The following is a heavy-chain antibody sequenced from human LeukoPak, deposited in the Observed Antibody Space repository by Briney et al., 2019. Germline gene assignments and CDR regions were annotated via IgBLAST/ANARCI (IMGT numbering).Heavy chain of an antibody. Sequence: KPSETLSLTCTVSGGSISSGGYYWSWIRQPPGKGLEWIGYIYYSGSTNYNPSLKSRVTISVDTSKNQFSLKLSSVTAADTAVYYCARLKDDFWSGYNSWFDPWGQGTLVTVSS. J-gene: IGHJ5*02. D-gene: IGHD3-3*01. CDR2: IYYSGST. V-gene: IGHV4-61*08. CDR3: ARLKDDFWSGYNSWFDP. CDR1: GGSISSGGYY.